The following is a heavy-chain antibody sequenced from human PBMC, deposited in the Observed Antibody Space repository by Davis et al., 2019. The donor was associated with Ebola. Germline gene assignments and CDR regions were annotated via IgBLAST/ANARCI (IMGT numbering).Heavy chain of an antibody. J-gene: IGHJ4*02. CDR2: INPGDGST. CDR3: TRSSLFSPCDY. CDR1: GYTFTDYY. Sequence: ASVKVSCKASGYTFTDYYMHWVRQAPGQGLEWMGIINPGDGSTTFPQKFQGRVTVTSDTSTTTVYMELTSVTSEDTAMYYCTRSSLFSPCDYWGQGTLVTVSS. V-gene: IGHV1-46*01.